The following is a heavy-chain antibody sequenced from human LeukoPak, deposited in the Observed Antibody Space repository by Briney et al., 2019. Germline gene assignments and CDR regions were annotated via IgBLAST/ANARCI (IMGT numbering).Heavy chain of an antibody. CDR1: GNYW. J-gene: IGHJ6*02. Sequence: GGSLRLSCAASGNYWMHWVRQAPGKGLVWVSHINSDGSWTTYVDSVKGRFTISRDNAKNSLYLQMSNLRAEDTAVYFCARGGGLDVWGQGATVTVSS. CDR2: INSDGSWT. CDR3: ARGGGLDV. D-gene: IGHD3-16*01. V-gene: IGHV3-74*01.